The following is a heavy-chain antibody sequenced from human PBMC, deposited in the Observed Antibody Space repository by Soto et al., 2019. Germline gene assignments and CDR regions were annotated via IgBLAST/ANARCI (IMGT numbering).Heavy chain of an antibody. D-gene: IGHD2-8*01. Sequence: ASVKVSCKASGGTFSSYAISLVRQAPGQGLEWMGWISAYNGNTNYAQKLQGRVTMTTDTSTSTAYMELRSLRSDDTAVYYCARCMLYSPWFDPWGQGTLVTVSS. CDR2: ISAYNGNT. CDR3: ARCMLYSPWFDP. V-gene: IGHV1-18*01. J-gene: IGHJ5*02. CDR1: GGTFSSYA.